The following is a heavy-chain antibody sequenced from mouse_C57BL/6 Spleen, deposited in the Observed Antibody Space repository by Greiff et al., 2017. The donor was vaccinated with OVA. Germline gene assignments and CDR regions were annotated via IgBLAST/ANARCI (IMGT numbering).Heavy chain of an antibody. CDR1: GYTFTSYG. D-gene: IGHD2-12*01. CDR2: IYPRSGNT. J-gene: IGHJ4*01. CDR3: ALYSYDYYAMDY. Sequence: QVQLKESGAELARPGASVKLSCKASGYTFTSYGISWVKQRTGQGLEWIGEIYPRSGNTYYNEKFKGKATLTADKSSSTAYMELRSLTSEDSAVYFCALYSYDYYAMDYWGQGTSVTVSS. V-gene: IGHV1-81*01.